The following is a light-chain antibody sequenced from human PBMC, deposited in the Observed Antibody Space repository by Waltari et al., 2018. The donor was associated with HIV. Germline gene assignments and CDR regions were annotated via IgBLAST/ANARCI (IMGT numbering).Light chain of an antibody. J-gene: IGKJ2*01. CDR3: HQYDISPHT. CDR1: QSISSW. V-gene: IGKV1-5*03. Sequence: DIQMTQSPSTLSASVGDRVTITCRASQSISSWLAWYQQKPGKAPKLLIYKASSLESGVPSRFSGSGSGTEFTLTISSLQPEDFAVYYCHQYDISPHTFGQGTKLEIK. CDR2: KAS.